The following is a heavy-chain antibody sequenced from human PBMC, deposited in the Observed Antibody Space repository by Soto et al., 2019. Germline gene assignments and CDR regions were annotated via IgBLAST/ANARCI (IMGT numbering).Heavy chain of an antibody. CDR2: IIPIFGTA. CDR1: GGTFSSYA. V-gene: IGHV1-69*06. D-gene: IGHD3-22*01. CDR3: AREAMIDHKIDY. Sequence: GASVKVSCKASGGTFSSYAISWVRQAHGQGLEWMGGIIPIFGTANYAQKFQGRVTITADKSTSTAYMELSSLRSEDTAVYYCAREAMIDHKIDYWGQGTLVTVSS. J-gene: IGHJ4*02.